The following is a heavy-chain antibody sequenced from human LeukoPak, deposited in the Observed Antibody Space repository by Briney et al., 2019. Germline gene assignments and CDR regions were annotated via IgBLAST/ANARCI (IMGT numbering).Heavy chain of an antibody. V-gene: IGHV1-2*02. D-gene: IGHD3-22*01. CDR2: INPNSGGT. CDR1: GYTFTGYY. J-gene: IGHJ5*02. CDR3: ARGDGRITMIEWFDP. Sequence: ASVKVSCKASGYTFTGYYMHWVRQAPGQGLEWMGWINPNSGGTNYAQKFQGRVTMTRDTSISTAYMELSRLRSDDTAVYYCARGDGRITMIEWFDPWGQGTLVTVSS.